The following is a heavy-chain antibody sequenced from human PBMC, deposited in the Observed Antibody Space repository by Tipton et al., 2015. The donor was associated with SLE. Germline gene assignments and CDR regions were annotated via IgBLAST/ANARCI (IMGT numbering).Heavy chain of an antibody. CDR2: INHSGST. CDR1: GGSFSGYY. Sequence: TLSLTCAVYGGSFSGYYWSWIRQPPGKGLEWIGEINHSGSTNYNPSLKSRVTISLDTSKNQFSLKLSSVTAADTAVYYCARGYDYDILTGPPDYWGQGTLVTVSS. CDR3: ARGYDYDILTGPPDY. D-gene: IGHD3-9*01. V-gene: IGHV4-34*01. J-gene: IGHJ4*02.